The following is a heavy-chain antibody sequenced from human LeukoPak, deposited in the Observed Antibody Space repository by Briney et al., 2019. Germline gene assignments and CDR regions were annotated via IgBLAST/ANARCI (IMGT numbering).Heavy chain of an antibody. J-gene: IGHJ4*02. V-gene: IGHV3-23*01. D-gene: IGHD3-22*01. CDR2: ISGSGGST. Sequence: GGSLRLSCAASGFTFSSYAMSWVRQAPGKGLEWASAISGSGGSTYYADSVKGRFTISRDNSKNTLYLQMNSLRAEDTAVYYCAKDWRPYYYDSSGPTGDYWGQGTLVTVSS. CDR3: AKDWRPYYYDSSGPTGDY. CDR1: GFTFSSYA.